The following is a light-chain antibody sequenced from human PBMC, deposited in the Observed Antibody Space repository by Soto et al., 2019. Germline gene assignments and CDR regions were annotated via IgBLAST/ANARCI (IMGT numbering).Light chain of an antibody. CDR1: QGISSY. CDR2: EAS. V-gene: IGKV1-9*01. CDR3: QQLYTLPFT. J-gene: IGKJ5*01. Sequence: DIQLTQSPSFLSASVGDRVTITCRASQGISSYLAWYQQKPGKAPKLLIYEASTLQSGVPSRFSGSGSGTEFTLTISGLLPEDFAAYHCQQLYTLPFTFGQGTRL.